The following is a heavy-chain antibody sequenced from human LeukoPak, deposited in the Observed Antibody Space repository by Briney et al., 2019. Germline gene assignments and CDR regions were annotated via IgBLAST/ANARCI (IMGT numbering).Heavy chain of an antibody. D-gene: IGHD6-13*01. CDR2: IYTSGST. V-gene: IGHV4-4*07. J-gene: IGHJ3*02. Sequence: SEPLSLTCTVSGGSISSYYWSWIRQPAGKGLEWIGRIYTSGSTNYNPSLKSRVTMSVATSKNQFSLQLSSVTAADTAVYYCARDGGSSWSTRNDAFDIWGQGTMVTVSS. CDR1: GGSISSYY. CDR3: ARDGGSSWSTRNDAFDI.